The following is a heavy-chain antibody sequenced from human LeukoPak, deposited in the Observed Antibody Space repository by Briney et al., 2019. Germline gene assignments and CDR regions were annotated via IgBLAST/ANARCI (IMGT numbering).Heavy chain of an antibody. J-gene: IGHJ4*02. CDR3: ARDMGSGSLHY. Sequence: ASVKVSCKASGYTFTTYAIHWVRQAPGQRLEWLGWINTGNGDTRYSQTFQGGVTITRDTSASTAYMELSSLRLEDTAMYYCARDMGSGSLHYWGQGTLVTVSS. D-gene: IGHD1-26*01. CDR2: INTGNGDT. V-gene: IGHV1-3*04. CDR1: GYTFTTYA.